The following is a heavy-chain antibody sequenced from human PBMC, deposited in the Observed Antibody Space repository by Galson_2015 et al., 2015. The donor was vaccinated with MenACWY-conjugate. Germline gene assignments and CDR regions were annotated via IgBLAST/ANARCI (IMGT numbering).Heavy chain of an antibody. J-gene: IGHJ6*02. D-gene: IGHD1-26*01. V-gene: IGHV3-30*04. CDR3: ARVYSGSPDYGMDV. CDR1: GFTFSSYA. Sequence: SLRLSCAASGFTFSSYAMHWVRQAPGKGLEWVAVISYDGSNKYYADSVKGRLTISRDNSKNTLYLQMNSLTAEDTAVYYCARVYSGSPDYGMDVWGQGTTVTVS. CDR2: ISYDGSNK.